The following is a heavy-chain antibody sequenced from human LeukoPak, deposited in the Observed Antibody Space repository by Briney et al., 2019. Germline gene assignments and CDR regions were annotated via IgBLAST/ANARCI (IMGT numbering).Heavy chain of an antibody. CDR2: IYYSGST. CDR1: GGSISSGGYS. Sequence: SETLSLTCTVSGGSISSGGYSWSWIRQHPGKGLEWIGYIYYSGSTYYNPSLRSRVTISVDTSKNQFSLKLSSVTAADTAVYYCARQITGPYYFDYWGQGTLVTVSS. D-gene: IGHD1-20*01. V-gene: IGHV4-31*03. J-gene: IGHJ4*02. CDR3: ARQITGPYYFDY.